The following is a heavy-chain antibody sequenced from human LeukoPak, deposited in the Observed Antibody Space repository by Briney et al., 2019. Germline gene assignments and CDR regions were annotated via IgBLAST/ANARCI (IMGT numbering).Heavy chain of an antibody. V-gene: IGHV4-61*02. CDR2: IYTSGST. J-gene: IGHJ5*02. D-gene: IGHD3-22*01. CDR3: ARDGNYYDSSGYYWYNWFDP. CDR1: GGSISSGSYY. Sequence: SQTLSLTCTVAGGSISSGSYYWSWIRQPAGKGLEGIGRIYTSGSTNYNPSLKSRVTISVDTSKNQFSLKLSSVTAADTAVYYCARDGNYYDSSGYYWYNWFDPWGQGTLVTVSS.